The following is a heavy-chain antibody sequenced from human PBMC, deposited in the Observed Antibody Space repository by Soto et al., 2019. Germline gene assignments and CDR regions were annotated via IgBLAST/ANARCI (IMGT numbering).Heavy chain of an antibody. CDR2: ISGYNGNT. CDR1: GYTFTSYG. D-gene: IGHD1-1*01. Sequence: QVQLVQSGAEVKKPGASVKVSCKSSGYTFTSYGISWVRQAPGQGLEWMGCISGYNGNTNYAQKLQGRVTMTTDTSTSTASMELRSLRSDDTAVYYWARDEGYKWNDGGWFDPWGQGTLVTVSS. V-gene: IGHV1-18*01. CDR3: ARDEGYKWNDGGWFDP. J-gene: IGHJ5*02.